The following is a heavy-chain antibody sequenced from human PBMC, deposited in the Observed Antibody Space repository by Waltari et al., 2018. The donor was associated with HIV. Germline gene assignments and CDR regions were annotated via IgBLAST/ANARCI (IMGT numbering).Heavy chain of an antibody. D-gene: IGHD6-13*01. V-gene: IGHV3-21*02. CDR3: ARDSRGTSWSLNWFDP. Sequence: EVQLVDSGGGLVKPGGYLRLSCAASGLTFSDSSMNWVRQSPGKGLEWVSSISSSGSFIYYADSVKGRFTISRDNAQNSMYLQMNNLRADDSAMYYCARDSRGTSWSLNWFDPWGQGTLVTVSS. CDR1: GLTFSDSS. J-gene: IGHJ5*02. CDR2: ISSSGSFI.